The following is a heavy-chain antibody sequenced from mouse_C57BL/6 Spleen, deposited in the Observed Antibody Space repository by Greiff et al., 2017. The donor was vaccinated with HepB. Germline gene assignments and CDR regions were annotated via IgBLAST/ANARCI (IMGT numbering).Heavy chain of an antibody. CDR2: ISYDGSN. V-gene: IGHV3-6*01. CDR1: GYSITSGYY. CDR3: ARVGYPFDY. D-gene: IGHD2-2*01. J-gene: IGHJ2*01. Sequence: VQLQQSGPGLVKPSQSLSLTCSVTGYSITSGYYWNWIRQFPGNKLEWMGYISYDGSNNYNPSLKNRISITRDTSKNQFFLKLNSVTTEDTATYYCARVGYPFDYWGQGTTLTVSS.